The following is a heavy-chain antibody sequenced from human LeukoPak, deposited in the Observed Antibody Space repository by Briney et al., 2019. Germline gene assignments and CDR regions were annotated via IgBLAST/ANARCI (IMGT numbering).Heavy chain of an antibody. CDR3: AKVTGGDMITYGGLDY. CDR1: GFIFSSYS. Sequence: PGGSLRLSCAASGFIFSSYSMSWVRQAPGKGLEWVSVITGSGGNTYYADSVKGRFTISKDNSKNTVYLQMSSLRAEDTAVYYCAKVTGGDMITYGGLDYWGQGTLVTVSS. J-gene: IGHJ4*02. D-gene: IGHD3-16*01. CDR2: ITGSGGNT. V-gene: IGHV3-23*01.